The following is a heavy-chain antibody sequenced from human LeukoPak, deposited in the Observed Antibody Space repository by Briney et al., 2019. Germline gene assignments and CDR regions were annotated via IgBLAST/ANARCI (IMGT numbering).Heavy chain of an antibody. CDR2: INPNSGGT. CDR3: ASTFRTRGYYMDV. CDR1: GYTFTGYY. D-gene: IGHD3-10*01. J-gene: IGHJ6*03. V-gene: IGHV1-2*06. Sequence: ASVKVSCKASGYTFTGYYMHWVRQTPGQGLEWMGRINPNSGGTNYAQKFQGRVTMTRDTSISTAYMELSRLRSDDTAVYYCASTFRTRGYYMDVWGKGTTVTVSS.